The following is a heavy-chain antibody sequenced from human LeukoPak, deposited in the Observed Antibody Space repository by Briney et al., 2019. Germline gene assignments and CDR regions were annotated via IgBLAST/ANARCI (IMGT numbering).Heavy chain of an antibody. CDR3: ARVVGLTGYSSSWYSGYYYYMDV. D-gene: IGHD6-13*01. J-gene: IGHJ6*03. V-gene: IGHV1-69*06. Sequence: SVKVSCKASGGAFSNYAISWVRQAPGQGLEWMGGIIPIFGTANYAQKFQDRVTITADKSTSTAYMELSSLRSEDTAVYYCARVVGLTGYSSSWYSGYYYYMDVWGKGTTVTVSS. CDR2: IIPIFGTA. CDR1: GGAFSNYA.